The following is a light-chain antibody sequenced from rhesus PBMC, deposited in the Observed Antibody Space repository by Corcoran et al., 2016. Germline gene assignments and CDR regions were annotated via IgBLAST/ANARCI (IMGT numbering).Light chain of an antibody. CDR1: QSVSSP. V-gene: IGKV3-10*01. Sequence: QVILTQSPATLSWSPGERATPSCRARQSVSSPVAWYQQKPGQAPRLLLNGASSRATGIPDRFRGSGSGTDLPLTINRLEPEVVGFYHCYRHSSGWTFDHGTKVEIK. CDR2: GAS. J-gene: IGKJ1*01. CDR3: YRHSSGWT.